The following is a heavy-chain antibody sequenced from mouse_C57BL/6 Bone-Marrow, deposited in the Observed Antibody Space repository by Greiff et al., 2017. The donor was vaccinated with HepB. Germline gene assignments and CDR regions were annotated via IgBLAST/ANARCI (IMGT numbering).Heavy chain of an antibody. CDR3: ARKGAYFDY. CDR1: GFTFSSYG. V-gene: IGHV5-6*01. CDR2: ISSGGSYT. Sequence: VQLKESGGDLVKPGGSLKLSCAASGFTFSSYGMSWVRQTPDKRLEWVATISSGGSYTYYPDSVKGRFTISRDNAKNTLYLQMSSLKSEDTAMYYSARKGAYFDYWGPGTTLTVSS. J-gene: IGHJ2*01.